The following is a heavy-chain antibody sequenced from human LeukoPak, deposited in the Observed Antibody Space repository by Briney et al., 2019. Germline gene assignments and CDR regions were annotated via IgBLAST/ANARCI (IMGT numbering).Heavy chain of an antibody. CDR3: AKFISGLGAIKYYYYMDV. CDR1: GFTFSNYG. J-gene: IGHJ6*03. CDR2: ISYDGSNK. D-gene: IGHD3/OR15-3a*01. V-gene: IGHV3-30*18. Sequence: PGGSLRLSCAASGFTFSNYGIHWVRQAPGKGLEWVAVISYDGSNKYYADSLKGRFTISRDNSKNTLYLQMNSLRAEDTAVYYCAKFISGLGAIKYYYYMDVWGKGTTVTVSS.